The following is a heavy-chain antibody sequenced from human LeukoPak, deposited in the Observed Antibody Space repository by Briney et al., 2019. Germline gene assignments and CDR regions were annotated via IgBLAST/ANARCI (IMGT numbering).Heavy chain of an antibody. J-gene: IGHJ4*02. V-gene: IGHV4-59*08. CDR1: GGSISSYY. CDR2: IYYSGST. Sequence: SETLSLTCTVSGGSISSYYWSWIRQPPGKGLEWIGYIYYSGSTNYNPSLKSRVTISVDTSKNQFSLKLSSVTAADTAVYYCATSTRILQFDYWGQGTLVTVSS. CDR3: ATSTRILQFDY. D-gene: IGHD2/OR15-2a*01.